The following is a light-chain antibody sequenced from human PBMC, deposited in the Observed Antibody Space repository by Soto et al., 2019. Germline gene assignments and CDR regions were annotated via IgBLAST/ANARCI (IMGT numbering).Light chain of an antibody. CDR3: QQYGSSTWT. CDR1: QSVSSSY. V-gene: IGKV3-20*01. J-gene: IGKJ1*01. Sequence: EIVLTQSPGTLSLSPGERATLSCRASQSVSSSYLAWYQQKPGQAPRLLMYGSSSRATGIPDRFSGSGSGTDFTLSISGLEPEDFAVYYCQQYGSSTWTFGQGTKVEIK. CDR2: GSS.